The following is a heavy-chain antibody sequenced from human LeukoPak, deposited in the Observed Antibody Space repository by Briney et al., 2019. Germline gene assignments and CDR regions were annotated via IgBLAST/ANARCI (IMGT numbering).Heavy chain of an antibody. CDR3: VGGQQLGFDY. J-gene: IGHJ4*02. CDR2: ISSSSSYI. V-gene: IGHV3-21*01. CDR1: GFTFSSYS. D-gene: IGHD6-13*01. Sequence: PGGSLRLSCAASGFTFSSYSMNWVRQAPGKGLEWVSSISSSSSYIYYADSVEGRFTISRDNAKNSLYLQMNSLRAEDTAVYYCVGGQQLGFDYWGQGTLVTVSS.